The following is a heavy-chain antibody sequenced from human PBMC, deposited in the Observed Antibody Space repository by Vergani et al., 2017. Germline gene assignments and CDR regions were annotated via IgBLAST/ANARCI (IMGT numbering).Heavy chain of an antibody. CDR3: TRHVPCGDGACLHFDH. Sequence: EVMLVQSGAEVKKPGESLKISCKYSESSFISNEIAWVRQMSGKGLQWMGNINPIDSKIAYSPSFQGQAIMSLDKSITTAYLQWRILKASDTAIYYCTRHVPCGDGACLHFDHWGQGTQVTVSS. CDR1: ESSFISNE. V-gene: IGHV5-51*01. CDR2: INPIDSKI. D-gene: IGHD2-21*01. J-gene: IGHJ4*02.